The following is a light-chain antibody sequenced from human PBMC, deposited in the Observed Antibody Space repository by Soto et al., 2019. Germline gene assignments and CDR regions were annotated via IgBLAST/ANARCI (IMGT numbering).Light chain of an antibody. CDR1: QGIRNQ. J-gene: IGKJ4*01. CDR3: HQYGGSPLT. Sequence: DIQMTQSPSSLSACVGDRVTITCRASQGIRNQLAWYQQKPGKAPKRLIYAASTLQRGVPSRFSGSGSGTEFTLTISSLQPEDSAVYYCHQYGGSPLTFGGGTKVYIK. CDR2: AAS. V-gene: IGKV1-17*01.